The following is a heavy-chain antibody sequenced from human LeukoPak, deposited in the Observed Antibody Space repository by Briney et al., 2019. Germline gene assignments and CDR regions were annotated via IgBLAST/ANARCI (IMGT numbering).Heavy chain of an antibody. D-gene: IGHD2-2*01. J-gene: IGHJ3*02. CDR3: SRTEVIVIVPAALGAFDI. Sequence: ASVKVSCKASGYTFTNYAISWVRQAPGQGLEWVGWISAYNGNTNYAQKLQGRVTMTTDTSTSTAYMELRSLRSDDTAVYYCSRTEVIVIVPAALGAFDIWGQGTMVTVSS. CDR2: ISAYNGNT. V-gene: IGHV1-18*01. CDR1: GYTFTNYA.